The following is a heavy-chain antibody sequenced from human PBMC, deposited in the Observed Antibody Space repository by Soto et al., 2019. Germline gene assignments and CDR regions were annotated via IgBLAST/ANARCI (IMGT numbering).Heavy chain of an antibody. D-gene: IGHD1-7*01. CDR1: GFTFSSYG. V-gene: IGHV3-33*01. J-gene: IGHJ4*02. CDR2: IWYDGSNK. CDR3: ARDTAVWREEELFDY. Sequence: GGSLRLSCAASGFTFSSYGMHWVRQAPGKGLEWVAVIWYDGSNKYYADSVKGRFTISRDNSKNTLYLQMNSLRAEDTAVYYCARDTAVWREEELFDYWGQGTLVTVSS.